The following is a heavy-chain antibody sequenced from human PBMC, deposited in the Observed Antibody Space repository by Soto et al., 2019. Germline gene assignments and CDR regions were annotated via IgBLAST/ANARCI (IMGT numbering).Heavy chain of an antibody. D-gene: IGHD1-26*01. Sequence: EVQLVESGGGLVQPGRSLRLSCAASGFIFDDFGMHWVRQAPGKGLEWVSGVTWNSGNIDYADSVKGRFTITRDNAKNSLYLQMNGLRGEDTALYYCAKDRYGSLEGDMDVWGQGTTVTVSS. CDR2: VTWNSGNI. V-gene: IGHV3-9*01. CDR1: GFIFDDFG. J-gene: IGHJ6*02. CDR3: AKDRYGSLEGDMDV.